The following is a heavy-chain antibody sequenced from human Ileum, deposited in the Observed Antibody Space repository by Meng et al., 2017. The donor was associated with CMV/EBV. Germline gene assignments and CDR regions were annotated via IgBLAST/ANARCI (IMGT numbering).Heavy chain of an antibody. J-gene: IGHJ4*02. CDR1: AFACSASA. CDR3: ARDLDAAAAPWFDY. CDR2: ISYDGSNK. D-gene: IGHD6-13*01. V-gene: IGHV3-30*01. Sequence: VGPLVQPGDALHPHSASIAFACSASAKHWVRQAPGKVREVGAVISYDGSNKYYSKSVKGRYTISRDNSTITLYLQINSLRAEDTAVDYCARDLDAAAAPWFDYWGQGTLVTVSS.